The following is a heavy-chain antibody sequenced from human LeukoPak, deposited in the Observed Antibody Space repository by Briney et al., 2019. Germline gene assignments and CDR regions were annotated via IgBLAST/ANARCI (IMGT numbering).Heavy chain of an antibody. Sequence: GGSPRLSCAASGFTFSSYAMSWVRQAPGKGLEWVSVISGSGGGASYADSVKGRFTISRDNSKNTLYLQMNSLRAEDTAVYYCAKVSKGGSTRWFDPWGQGTLVTVSS. CDR3: AKVSKGGSTRWFDP. CDR1: GFTFSSYA. D-gene: IGHD2/OR15-2a*01. V-gene: IGHV3-23*01. CDR2: ISGSGGGA. J-gene: IGHJ5*02.